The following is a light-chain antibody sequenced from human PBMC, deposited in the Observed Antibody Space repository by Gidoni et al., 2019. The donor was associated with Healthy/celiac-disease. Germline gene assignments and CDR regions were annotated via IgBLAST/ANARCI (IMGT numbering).Light chain of an antibody. Sequence: QSVLTQPPSASGTPGQRVTIPCSGSSSNIGSHSVYWYQQLPGTAPKLLIYRNNQRPSGVPDRFSGSKSGTSASLAISGLRSEDEADYYCAAWDDSLSGGVFGTGTKVTVL. CDR1: SSNIGSHS. V-gene: IGLV1-47*01. J-gene: IGLJ1*01. CDR2: RNN. CDR3: AAWDDSLSGGV.